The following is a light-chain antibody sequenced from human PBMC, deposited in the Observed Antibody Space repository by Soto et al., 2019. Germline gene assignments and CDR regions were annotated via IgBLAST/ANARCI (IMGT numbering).Light chain of an antibody. CDR3: VAWDDSLNGYVV. CDR1: SSNIGSNT. V-gene: IGLV1-44*01. Sequence: QAVVTQPPSASGTPGQRVTISCSGSSSNIGSNTVNWYQHLPGTAPKLVIYSNNQRPSGVPDRFSGSKSGTSASLAISGLQSEDEADYYCVAWDDSLNGYVVFGGGTKLTVL. CDR2: SNN. J-gene: IGLJ2*01.